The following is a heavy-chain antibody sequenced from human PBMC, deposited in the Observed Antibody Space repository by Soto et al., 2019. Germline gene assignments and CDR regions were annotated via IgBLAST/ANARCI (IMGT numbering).Heavy chain of an antibody. CDR1: GYTFTTFD. Sequence: QVRLVQSGAEVKKPGASVRVSCRASGYTFTTFDVNWVRQATGQGLEWMGWINPKSGNTKYAHKLQERVTMPMNTSRGTADMELSSLRSDETAAYCSASGPTRDAADRSGGWWGGMDVWGQGTTVTVSS. CDR3: ASGPTRDAADRSGGWWGGMDV. V-gene: IGHV1-8*01. J-gene: IGHJ6*02. D-gene: IGHD6-19*01. CDR2: INPKSGNT.